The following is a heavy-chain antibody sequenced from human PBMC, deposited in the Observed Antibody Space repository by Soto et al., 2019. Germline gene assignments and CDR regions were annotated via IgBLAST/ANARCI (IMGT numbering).Heavy chain of an antibody. CDR3: ARYRCGGACYSYYFDY. V-gene: IGHV3-64*01. CDR2: ISSNGGST. J-gene: IGHJ4*02. Sequence: EVPLVESGGGLVQPGGSLRLSCAASGFTFSSYAMHWVRQAPGKGLEYVSAISSNGGSTYYANSVKGRFTISRDNSKNTLYLQMGSLRAEDMAVYYCARYRCGGACYSYYFDYWGQGTLVTVSS. D-gene: IGHD2-21*02. CDR1: GFTFSSYA.